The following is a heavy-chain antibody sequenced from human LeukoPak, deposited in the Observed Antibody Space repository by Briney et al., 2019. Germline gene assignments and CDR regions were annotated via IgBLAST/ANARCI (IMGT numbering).Heavy chain of an antibody. V-gene: IGHV3-15*01. D-gene: IGHD3-9*01. CDR1: GFTFSSYW. J-gene: IGHJ3*02. Sequence: AGGSLRLSCAASGFTFSSYWMHWVRQAPGKGLEWVGRIKSKTDGGTTDYAAPVKGRFTISRDDSKNTLYLQMNSLKTEDTAVYYCTTRFRGDYDILTGALRDAFDIWGQGTMVTVSS. CDR2: IKSKTDGGTT. CDR3: TTRFRGDYDILTGALRDAFDI.